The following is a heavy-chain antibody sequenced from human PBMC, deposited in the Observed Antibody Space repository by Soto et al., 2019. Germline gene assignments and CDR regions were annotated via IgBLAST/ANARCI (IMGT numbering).Heavy chain of an antibody. Sequence: EVQLVESGGGLVQPGRSLRLSCVASGFTADDYAMHWVRQAPGKGLEWVSGISSNSDTIDYADSVKGRFTISRDNAKNSLVLQMNSLRPEDTALYYCAKDMQWEGMTPCHYFDSWGQGTRVAVSS. CDR3: AKDMQWEGMTPCHYFDS. J-gene: IGHJ4*02. CDR2: ISSNSDTI. D-gene: IGHD1-26*01. V-gene: IGHV3-9*02. CDR1: GFTADDYA.